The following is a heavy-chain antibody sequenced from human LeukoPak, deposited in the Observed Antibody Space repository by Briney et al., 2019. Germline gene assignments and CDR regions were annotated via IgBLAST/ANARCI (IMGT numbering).Heavy chain of an antibody. Sequence: GGSLRLSFAASGFTFSSQTMSWVRQAPGKGLEWVSAISGSGGSTYYADSVKGRFTISRDNSKNTLYLQMNSLRAEDTAVYYCAKDVGSSWSYYFDYWGQGTLVTVSS. J-gene: IGHJ4*02. D-gene: IGHD6-13*01. CDR3: AKDVGSSWSYYFDY. CDR2: ISGSGGST. V-gene: IGHV3-23*01. CDR1: GFTFSSQT.